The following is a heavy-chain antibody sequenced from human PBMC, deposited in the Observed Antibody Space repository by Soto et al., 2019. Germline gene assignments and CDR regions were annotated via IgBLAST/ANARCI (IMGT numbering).Heavy chain of an antibody. CDR2: ISGSGGST. Sequence: GGSLRLSCAASRFTISSYAMSWVRQAPGKGLEWVSAISGSGGSTYYADSVKGRFTISRDNSKNTLYLQMNSLRAEDTAVYYCAKGPRARGWYYFDYWGQGTLVTVYS. J-gene: IGHJ4*02. CDR3: AKGPRARGWYYFDY. V-gene: IGHV3-23*01. CDR1: RFTISSYA. D-gene: IGHD6-19*01.